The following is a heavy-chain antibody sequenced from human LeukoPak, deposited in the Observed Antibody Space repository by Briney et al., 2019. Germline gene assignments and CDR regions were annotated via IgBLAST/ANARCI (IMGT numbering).Heavy chain of an antibody. CDR2: ISYDGSNK. CDR3: ARKNYDRALDI. D-gene: IGHD3-22*01. CDR1: GFTFSSCA. V-gene: IGHV3-30-3*01. J-gene: IGHJ3*02. Sequence: GGSLRLSCAASGFTFSSCAMHWVRQAPGKGLEWVAVISYDGSNKYYADSVKGRFTISRDNSKNTLYLQMNSLRAEDTAVYYCARKNYDRALDIGGQGKMVTVSS.